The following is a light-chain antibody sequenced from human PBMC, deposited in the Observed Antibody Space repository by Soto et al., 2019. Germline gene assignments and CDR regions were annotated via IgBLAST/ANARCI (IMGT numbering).Light chain of an antibody. CDR3: QQYLTLGWT. J-gene: IGKJ1*01. CDR1: QSINNR. V-gene: IGKV1-5*03. Sequence: DIQMTQSPSTLSASVGDRVTISCRASQSINNRLGWAQQKLGKAPKLLIYQTSSLEGGVPARFSGSGSGTAFILTISSLQPDDFATYYCQQYLTLGWTFGQGTKVEIK. CDR2: QTS.